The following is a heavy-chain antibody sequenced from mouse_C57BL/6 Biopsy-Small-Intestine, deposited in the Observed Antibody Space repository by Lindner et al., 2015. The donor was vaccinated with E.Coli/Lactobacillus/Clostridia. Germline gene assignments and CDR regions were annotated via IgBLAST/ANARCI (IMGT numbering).Heavy chain of an antibody. CDR2: INPSSGYT. D-gene: IGHD4-1*01. CDR1: GYTFASYT. CDR3: ATGPHYFDY. Sequence: VQLQESGAELARPGASVKMSCKASGYTFASYTMHWVKQRPGQGLEWIGYINPSSGYTKYNQKFKDKATLTADKSSSTAYMQLSSLTSEDSAVYYCATGPHYFDYWGQGTTLTVSS. J-gene: IGHJ2*01. V-gene: IGHV1-4*01.